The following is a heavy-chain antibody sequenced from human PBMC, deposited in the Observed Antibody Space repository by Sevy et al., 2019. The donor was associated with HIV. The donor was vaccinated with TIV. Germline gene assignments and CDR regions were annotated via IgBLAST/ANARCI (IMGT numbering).Heavy chain of an antibody. CDR3: AKDDLGSIDY. CDR2: LSYDDSDE. CDR1: GFIFSTSP. V-gene: IGHV3-30-3*02. D-gene: IGHD3-10*01. Sequence: GGYLRLSCAASGFIFSTSPMHWVRQAPGKGLESVAILSYDDSDENYADSVKGRFTISRDNSKNTLYLQMNSLRTEDTAVYYCAKDDLGSIDYWGQGTLVTVSS. J-gene: IGHJ4*02.